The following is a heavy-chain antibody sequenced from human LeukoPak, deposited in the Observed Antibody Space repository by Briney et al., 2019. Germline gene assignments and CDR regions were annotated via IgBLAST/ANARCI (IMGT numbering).Heavy chain of an antibody. CDR2: INWNGGST. J-gene: IGHJ5*02. CDR3: AKTASSSWYNWFDP. CDR1: GFTFDDYG. V-gene: IGHV3-20*04. D-gene: IGHD6-13*01. Sequence: GGSLRLSCAASGFTFDDYGMSWVRQAPGKGLEWVSGINWNGGSTGYADSVKGRFTISRDNAKNSLYLQMNSLRAEDTAVYYCAKTASSSWYNWFDPWGQGTLVTVSS.